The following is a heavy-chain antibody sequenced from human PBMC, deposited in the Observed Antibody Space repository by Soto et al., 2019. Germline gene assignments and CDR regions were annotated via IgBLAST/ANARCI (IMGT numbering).Heavy chain of an antibody. Sequence: GGSLRLSCAASGFTFSSYGMHWVRQAPGKGLEWVAVIWYDGSNKYYADSVKGRFTISRDNSKNTLYLQMNSLRAEDTAVYYCARVTDSGYDWIVGYWGQGTLVTVSS. CDR1: GFTFSSYG. V-gene: IGHV3-33*01. CDR3: ARVTDSGYDWIVGY. J-gene: IGHJ4*02. D-gene: IGHD5-12*01. CDR2: IWYDGSNK.